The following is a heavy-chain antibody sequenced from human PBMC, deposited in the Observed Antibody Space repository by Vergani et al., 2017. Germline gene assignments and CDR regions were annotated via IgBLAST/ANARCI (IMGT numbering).Heavy chain of an antibody. CDR2: INHSGST. D-gene: IGHD3-3*01. CDR3: AMESPDLYDFWGGYPPGNYYYYMDV. V-gene: IGHV4-34*01. CDR1: GGSFSGYY. Sequence: QVQLQQWGAGLLKPSETLSLTCAVYGGSFSGYYWSWIRQPPGKGLEWIGEINHSGSTNYNPSLKSRVTISVDTSKNQFSLKLSSVTAADTAVYYCAMESPDLYDFWGGYPPGNYYYYMDVWGKGTTVTVSS. J-gene: IGHJ6*03.